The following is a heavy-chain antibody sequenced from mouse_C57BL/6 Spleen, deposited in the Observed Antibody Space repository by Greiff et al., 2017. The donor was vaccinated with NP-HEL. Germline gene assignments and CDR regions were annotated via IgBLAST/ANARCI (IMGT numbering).Heavy chain of an antibody. V-gene: IGHV7-3*01. CDR3: ARYYGSSYDY. CDR1: GFTFTDYY. D-gene: IGHD1-1*01. CDR2: IRNKATGYTT. J-gene: IGHJ2*01. Sequence: EVKLMESGGGLVQPGGSLSLSCAASGFTFTDYYMSWVRQPPGKALEWLGFIRNKATGYTTEYSASVKGRFTISRDNSQSILYLQMNDLRAEDSATYYCARYYGSSYDYWGQGTTLTVSS.